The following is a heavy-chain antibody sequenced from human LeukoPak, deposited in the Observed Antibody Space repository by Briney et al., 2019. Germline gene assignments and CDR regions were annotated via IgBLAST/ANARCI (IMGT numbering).Heavy chain of an antibody. CDR2: ISSNSGSI. D-gene: IGHD3-10*01. Sequence: PGGSLRLSCAASGFAFDDYAMHWVRQAPGKGLEWVSGISSNSGSIGYADSVKGRFTISRDNAKNSLYLQMNSLRAEDTALYYCAKDTHGYGSGSYYKAFDYWGQGTLVTVSS. CDR1: GFAFDDYA. J-gene: IGHJ4*02. V-gene: IGHV3-9*01. CDR3: AKDTHGYGSGSYYKAFDY.